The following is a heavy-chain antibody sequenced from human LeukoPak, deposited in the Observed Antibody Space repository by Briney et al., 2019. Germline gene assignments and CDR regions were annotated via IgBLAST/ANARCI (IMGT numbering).Heavy chain of an antibody. Sequence: PGGSLRLSCAASGFTFSSYSMNWVRQAPGKGLEWVSSISSSSSYIYYADSVKGRFTISRDNSKNTLYLQMNSLRAEDTAVYYCAKVKGKQQLVLYYYMDVWGKGTTVTVSS. J-gene: IGHJ6*03. CDR2: ISSSSSYI. CDR3: AKVKGKQQLVLYYYMDV. D-gene: IGHD6-13*01. CDR1: GFTFSSYS. V-gene: IGHV3-21*04.